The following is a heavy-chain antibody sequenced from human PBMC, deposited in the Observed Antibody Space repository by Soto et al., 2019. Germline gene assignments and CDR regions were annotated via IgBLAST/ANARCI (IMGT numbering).Heavy chain of an antibody. Sequence: EVQFVESGGDLVQPGGSLRLSCAASGFAFSQYWINWVRQSPGKGLEWVAIMNQDGSKRYYGASVMGRFTISRDNGKNSLYLQMNSLSDDDTAIYFCARDMVLSGYSSEFDYWGLGTRVTVTS. J-gene: IGHJ4*02. CDR1: GFAFSQYW. CDR2: MNQDGSKR. D-gene: IGHD5-12*01. V-gene: IGHV3-7*01. CDR3: ARDMVLSGYSSEFDY.